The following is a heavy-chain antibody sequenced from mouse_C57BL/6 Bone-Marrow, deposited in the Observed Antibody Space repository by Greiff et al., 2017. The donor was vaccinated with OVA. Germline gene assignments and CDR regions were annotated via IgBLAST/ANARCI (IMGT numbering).Heavy chain of an antibody. D-gene: IGHD1-1*01. CDR3: ANDSYGSRHADDY. J-gene: IGHJ4*01. CDR1: GYTFTSYW. Sequence: VQLQQPGAELMRPGSSVKLSCKATGYTFTSYWIDWVKQRPGQGLEWIGNIYPCGGGTHYNQKFKGKATLTVDKSSNTAYMQLSSLTTEDSAVDDCANDSYGSRHADDYWGQGTLVTVS. V-gene: IGHV1-61*01. CDR2: IYPCGGGT.